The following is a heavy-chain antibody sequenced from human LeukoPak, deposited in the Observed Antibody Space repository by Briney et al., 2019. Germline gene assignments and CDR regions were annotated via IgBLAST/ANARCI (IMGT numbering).Heavy chain of an antibody. CDR1: GFTFSGCG. Sequence: GGSLRLSCAASGFTFSGCGMHWVRQAPGKGLEWVAFIWYDGRDKYYADSVKGQFTISRDNSKNTLYLQMNSLRAEDTAVYYCAKDPYSYGSYFDYWGQGTLVTVSS. CDR3: AKDPYSYGSYFDY. D-gene: IGHD5-18*01. J-gene: IGHJ4*02. CDR2: IWYDGRDK. V-gene: IGHV3-30*02.